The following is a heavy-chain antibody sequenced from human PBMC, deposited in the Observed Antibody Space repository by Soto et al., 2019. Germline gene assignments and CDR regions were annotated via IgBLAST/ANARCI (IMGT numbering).Heavy chain of an antibody. Sequence: ASVKVSCKVSGYTLTNSPMHWVRHTSGKVFEWMGGFDPDAGKTNFAQNFQGRVTMTEDTSTDRAYMELSRLTSEDTGTYYCVIDLSGWFNNWG. CDR2: FDPDAGKT. CDR1: GYTLTNSP. D-gene: IGHD1-26*01. J-gene: IGHJ5*01. V-gene: IGHV1-24*01. CDR3: VIDLSGWFNN.